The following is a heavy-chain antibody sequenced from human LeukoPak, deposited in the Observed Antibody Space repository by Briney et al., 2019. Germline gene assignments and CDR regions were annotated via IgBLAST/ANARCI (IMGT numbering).Heavy chain of an antibody. V-gene: IGHV4-61*02. D-gene: IGHD5-18*01. CDR1: VGSISSGSYY. CDR2: IYTSGST. CDR3: ARVVDTAILTLDAFNI. Sequence: SQTLSLTCTVSVGSISSGSYYWNWIRQPAGKGLECIGRIYTSGSTDYNPSLKSRVTVSVDTSKNQFSLKLRSVTAADTAVYYCARVVDTAILTLDAFNIWGQGTMVTVSS. J-gene: IGHJ3*02.